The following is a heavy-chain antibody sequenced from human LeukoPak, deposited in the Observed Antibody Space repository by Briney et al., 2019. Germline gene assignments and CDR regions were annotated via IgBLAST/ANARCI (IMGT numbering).Heavy chain of an antibody. Sequence: GGSLRLSCAASGFTFSSYGMHWVRQAPGKGLEWVAFIQYDGSNKYYADSVKGRFTISRDNSKNTLYLQMNSLRAEDTAVYYCAKTDFWGQGTLVTVSS. CDR3: AKTDF. CDR1: GFTFSSYG. CDR2: IQYDGSNK. V-gene: IGHV3-30*02. J-gene: IGHJ4*02. D-gene: IGHD2/OR15-2a*01.